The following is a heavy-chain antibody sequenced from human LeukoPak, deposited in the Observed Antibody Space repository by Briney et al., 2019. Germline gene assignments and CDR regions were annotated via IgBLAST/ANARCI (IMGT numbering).Heavy chain of an antibody. Sequence: PSETLSLTCAVSGGSISSSNWWSWVRQPPGKGLEWIGEIYHSGSTNYNPSLKSRVTISVDKSKNQFSLKLSSVTAADTAVYYCARKSVITMIVVVMGGAFDIWGQGTMVTVSS. CDR1: GGSISSSNW. J-gene: IGHJ3*02. CDR3: ARKSVITMIVVVMGGAFDI. V-gene: IGHV4-4*02. D-gene: IGHD3-22*01. CDR2: IYHSGST.